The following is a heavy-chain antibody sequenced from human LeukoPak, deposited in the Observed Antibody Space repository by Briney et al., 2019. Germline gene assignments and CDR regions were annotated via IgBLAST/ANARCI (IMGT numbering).Heavy chain of an antibody. CDR3: ARVVGYYGSWTLDWFDP. CDR1: GGSISSSSYY. J-gene: IGHJ5*02. V-gene: IGHV4-30-4*08. D-gene: IGHD3-10*01. Sequence: SETLSLTCTVSGGSISSSSYYWGWVRQPPGKGLEWIGYIYYSGSTNYNPSLKSRVTISADTSKNQFSLKLSSVTAADTAVYYCARVVGYYGSWTLDWFDPWGQGTLVTVSS. CDR2: IYYSGST.